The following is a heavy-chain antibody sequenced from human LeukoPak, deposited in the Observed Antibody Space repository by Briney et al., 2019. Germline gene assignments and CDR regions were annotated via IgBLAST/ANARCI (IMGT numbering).Heavy chain of an antibody. CDR3: ARLGYSYGYNDY. CDR2: MNPNSGNT. D-gene: IGHD5-18*01. CDR1: GYTFTSYG. V-gene: IGHV1-8*01. J-gene: IGHJ4*02. Sequence: ASVKVSCKASGYTFTSYGINWVRQATGQGLEWMGWMNPNSGNTGYAQKFQGRVTMTRNTSISTAYMELSSLRSEDTAVYYCARLGYSYGYNDYWGQGTLVTVSS.